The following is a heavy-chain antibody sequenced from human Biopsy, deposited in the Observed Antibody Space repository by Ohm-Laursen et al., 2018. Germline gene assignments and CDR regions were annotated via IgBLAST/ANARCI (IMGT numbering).Heavy chain of an antibody. CDR3: ARHPTGFWFDP. CDR1: GGSVSSNVAY. V-gene: IGHV4-39*01. CDR2: IFYSGIT. J-gene: IGHJ5*02. Sequence: GTLSLTCTVSGGSVSSNVAYWAWIRQPPGKGLESIGSIFYSGITYYNPSLKSRVTMSVDTSKNQFSLNLTSVTAADTAVYYCARHPTGFWFDPWGQGTLVIVSS.